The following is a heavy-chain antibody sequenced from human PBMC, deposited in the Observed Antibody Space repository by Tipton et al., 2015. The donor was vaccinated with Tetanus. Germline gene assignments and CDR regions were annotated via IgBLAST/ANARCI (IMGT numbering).Heavy chain of an antibody. CDR2: IYYSGST. D-gene: IGHD4-17*01. J-gene: IGHJ4*02. Sequence: TLSLTCTVSGGSVSSGSYYWSWIRQPPGKGLEWTGYIYYSGSTNYNPSLKSRVTISVDTSKNQFSLKLSSVTAADTAVYYCARGQAKDYGAISYYFDYWGQGTLVTVSS. CDR1: GGSVSSGSYY. CDR3: ARGQAKDYGAISYYFDY. V-gene: IGHV4-61*01.